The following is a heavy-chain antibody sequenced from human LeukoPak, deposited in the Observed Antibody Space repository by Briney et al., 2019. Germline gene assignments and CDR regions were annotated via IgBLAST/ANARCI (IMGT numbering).Heavy chain of an antibody. CDR1: GFTFSSYS. V-gene: IGHV3-23*01. J-gene: IGHJ4*02. CDR2: ISGSGGST. CDR3: AKGDLEWLLSNFDY. D-gene: IGHD3-3*01. Sequence: GGSLRLSCAASGFTFSSYSMNWVRQAPGKGLEWVSAISGSGGSTYYADSVKGRFTISRDNSKNTLYLQMNSLRAEDTAVYYCAKGDLEWLLSNFDYWGQGTPVTVSS.